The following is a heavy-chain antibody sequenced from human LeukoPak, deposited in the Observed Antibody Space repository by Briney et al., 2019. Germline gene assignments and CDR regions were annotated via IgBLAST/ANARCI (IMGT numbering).Heavy chain of an antibody. CDR1: GGSISSYY. J-gene: IGHJ6*03. D-gene: IGHD3-22*01. Sequence: KASETLSLTCTVSGGSISSYYWSWIRQPPGKGLEWIGYIYYSGSTNYNPSLKSRVTISVDTSKNRFSLKLSSVTAADTAVYYCARSNYYDSSGYLYYYFYYMDVWGKGTTVTVSS. V-gene: IGHV4-59*01. CDR2: IYYSGST. CDR3: ARSNYYDSSGYLYYYFYYMDV.